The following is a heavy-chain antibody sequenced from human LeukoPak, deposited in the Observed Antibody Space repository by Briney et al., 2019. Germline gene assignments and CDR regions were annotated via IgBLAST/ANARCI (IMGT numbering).Heavy chain of an antibody. CDR2: IKEDGSEK. V-gene: IGHV3-7*01. Sequence: GSLRLSCAASGFTFSTYWKSWVRQAPGKGLEWVANIKEDGSEKYYGDSVKGRFTISRDNAKNSLYLQINSLRAEDTAVYYCARDSSGYQWGQGTLVTVSS. CDR3: ARDSSGYQ. D-gene: IGHD3-22*01. CDR1: GFTFSTYW. J-gene: IGHJ4*02.